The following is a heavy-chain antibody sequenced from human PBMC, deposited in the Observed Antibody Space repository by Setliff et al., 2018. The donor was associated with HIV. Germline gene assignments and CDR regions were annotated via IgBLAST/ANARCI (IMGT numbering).Heavy chain of an antibody. V-gene: IGHV3-23*01. CDR3: TPIHNYTDHCPDS. D-gene: IGHD2-21*02. J-gene: IGHJ5*01. Sequence: PGGSLRLSCAVSGFTFINSAMSWVRQAPGKGLEWVSSVATSGGSTYYAASVQGRFTISRDDSQNMVYLQMNSLKTEDTAMYYCTPIHNYTDHCPDSWGQGTLVTVSS. CDR1: GFTFINSA. CDR2: VATSGGST.